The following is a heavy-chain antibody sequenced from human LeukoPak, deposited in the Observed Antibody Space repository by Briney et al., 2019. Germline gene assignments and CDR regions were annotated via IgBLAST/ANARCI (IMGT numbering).Heavy chain of an antibody. CDR1: GFTVSSNY. Sequence: GGSLRLSCAASGFTVSSNYMSWVRQAPGKGLEWVSVIYSGGSTYYADSVKGRFTISRDNSKNTLYLQMNSLRAEDTAVYYCAKDKSIVGATKYYFDYWGQGTLVTVSS. D-gene: IGHD1-26*01. CDR2: IYSGGST. J-gene: IGHJ4*02. CDR3: AKDKSIVGATKYYFDY. V-gene: IGHV3-53*01.